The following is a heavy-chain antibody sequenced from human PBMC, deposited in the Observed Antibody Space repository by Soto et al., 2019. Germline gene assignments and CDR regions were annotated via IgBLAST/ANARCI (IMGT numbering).Heavy chain of an antibody. CDR1: GFSFSHYG. CDR3: ARDRTGSHYMDV. J-gene: IGHJ6*03. Sequence: QVQLMESGGGLVQPDKSLRLSCAASGFSFSHYGMHWVRQAPGKGLEWVAVIWSDASGRHYAGAVRGRFSISRDNSKNTLYLQMNSLGVDDTAVYYCARDRTGSHYMDVWGKGTAVTVS. D-gene: IGHD1-1*01. V-gene: IGHV3-33*01. CDR2: IWSDASGR.